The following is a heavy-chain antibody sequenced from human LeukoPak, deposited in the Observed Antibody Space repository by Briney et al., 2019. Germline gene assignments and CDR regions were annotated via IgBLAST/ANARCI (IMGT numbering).Heavy chain of an antibody. CDR2: ISSSSSSI. V-gene: IGHV3-48*04. D-gene: IGHD4-17*01. CDR1: GFTMLAYS. J-gene: IGHJ4*02. CDR3: AREWETTVTPFDY. Sequence: GGSLRLSCAVSGFTMLAYSMNWVRQAPGKGLEWISYISSSSSSIYYADSVKGRFTVSRDNAKNSLYLQMNSLRAEDTAVYYCAREWETTVTPFDYWGQGTLVAVS.